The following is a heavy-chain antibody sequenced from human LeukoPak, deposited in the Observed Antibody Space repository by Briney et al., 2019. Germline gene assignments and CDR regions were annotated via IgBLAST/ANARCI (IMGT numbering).Heavy chain of an antibody. CDR2: ISGSGGST. CDR3: AKDRSTMVRGVIVPFDY. J-gene: IGHJ4*02. V-gene: IGHV3-23*01. Sequence: PGGSLRLSCAASGFTFSSYGMSWVRQAPGKGLEWVSAISGSGGSTYYADSVKGRFTISRDNSKNTLYLQMNSLRAEETAVYYCAKDRSTMVRGVIVPFDYWGQGTLVTVSS. CDR1: GFTFSSYG. D-gene: IGHD3-10*01.